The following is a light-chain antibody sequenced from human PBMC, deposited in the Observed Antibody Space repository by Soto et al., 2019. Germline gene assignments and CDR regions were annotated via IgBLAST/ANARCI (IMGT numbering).Light chain of an antibody. Sequence: QSALTQPPSASGSPGQSVTVSCTGTSSGVGGFNYVSWYQQHPGKAPKLIIYEVSRRPSGVPDRFSGSKSGNTASLTVSGLQAEDEADYYCSSYAGSNNVVFGGGTKLTVL. CDR2: EVS. CDR3: SSYAGSNNVV. V-gene: IGLV2-8*01. CDR1: SSGVGGFNY. J-gene: IGLJ2*01.